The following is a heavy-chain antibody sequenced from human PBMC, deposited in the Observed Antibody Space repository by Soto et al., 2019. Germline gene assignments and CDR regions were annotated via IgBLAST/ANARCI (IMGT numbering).Heavy chain of an antibody. CDR3: VKGGTNCVY. V-gene: IGHV3-7*01. D-gene: IGHD7-27*01. CDR1: GFTFSDNW. Sequence: GGSLRLSCAASGFTFSDNWMSWVRQAPGKGLEWVAKIKQDGSEKYYVDSVRGRFSISRDNPKNSLYLQMNSLRGEDAAVYYCVKGGTNCVYWGQGMWVTVSS. J-gene: IGHJ4*02. CDR2: IKQDGSEK.